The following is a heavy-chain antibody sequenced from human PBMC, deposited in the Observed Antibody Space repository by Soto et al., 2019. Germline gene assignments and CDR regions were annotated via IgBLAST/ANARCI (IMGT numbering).Heavy chain of an antibody. J-gene: IGHJ4*02. CDR1: GFTVSTYG. D-gene: IGHD3-22*01. CDR2: ISYDGTNK. V-gene: IGHV3-30*03. Sequence: QVQLVESGGGVVQPGRSLRLSCAASGFTVSTYGMHWVRQAPGKGLEWVAVISYDGTNKYYADSVKGRFTISRDNSKNTLYLQMNSLRAEDTAVYYCLATTIEVRIWGQGTLVTVSS. CDR3: LATTIEVRI.